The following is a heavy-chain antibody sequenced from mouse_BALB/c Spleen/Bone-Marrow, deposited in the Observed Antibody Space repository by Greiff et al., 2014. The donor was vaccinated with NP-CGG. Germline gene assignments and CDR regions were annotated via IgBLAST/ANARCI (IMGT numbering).Heavy chain of an antibody. J-gene: IGHJ4*01. CDR3: AGVTWDCSGYYAMDY. Sequence: EVQRVQSGAELVKPGASVKLSCTASGFNIKDTYMHWVKQRPEQGLEWIGRIDPANGNTKYDPKFQGKATITADTSSNTAYLQLSSLTSEDTTVDYCAGVTWDCSGYYAMDYWGQGTSVTVSS. D-gene: IGHD2-1*01. CDR1: GFNIKDTY. V-gene: IGHV14-3*02. CDR2: IDPANGNT.